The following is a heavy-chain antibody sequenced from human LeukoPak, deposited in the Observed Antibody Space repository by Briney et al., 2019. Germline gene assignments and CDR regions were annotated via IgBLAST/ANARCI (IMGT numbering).Heavy chain of an antibody. CDR1: GYTLTELS. J-gene: IGHJ4*02. CDR2: FDPEDGET. V-gene: IGHV1-24*01. CDR3: ATTPETGDYGSGSYPFDY. Sequence: ASVKVSCKVSGYTLTELSMHWVRQAPGKGLEWMGGFDPEDGETIYAQKFQGRVTMTEDTSTDTAYMELSSLRSEDTAVYYCATTPETGDYGSGSYPFDYWGQGTLVTVSS. D-gene: IGHD3-10*01.